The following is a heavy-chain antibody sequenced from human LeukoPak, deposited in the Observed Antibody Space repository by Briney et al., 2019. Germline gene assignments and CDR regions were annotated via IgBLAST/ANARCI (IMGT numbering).Heavy chain of an antibody. CDR1: GGSISSSSYY. D-gene: IGHD6-25*01. CDR2: IYYSGTT. Sequence: PSETLSLTCTVSGGSISSSSYYWGWIRQSPGMGLEWIGNIYYSGTTYYNPSLKSRVTISVDTSKNQFSLKLSSVTAADTAVYYCARRFAARRNGAFDIWGQGTVVTVSS. J-gene: IGHJ3*02. CDR3: ARRFAARRNGAFDI. V-gene: IGHV4-39*01.